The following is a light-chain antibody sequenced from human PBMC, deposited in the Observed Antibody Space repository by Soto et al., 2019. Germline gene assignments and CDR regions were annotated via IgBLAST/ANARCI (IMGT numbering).Light chain of an antibody. J-gene: IGKJ1*01. CDR3: QHYGYPQWT. CDR2: GVF. Sequence: EIVMTQSPATLSVSPGETATLSCRASQSSSDKYLAWYQQRSGQPPMLLIYGVFIRATGIPDRFSDSGSATDLTLTISRLEPEDSAVYDCQHYGYPQWTFGPGTKVDIK. V-gene: IGKV3-20*01. CDR1: QSSSDKY.